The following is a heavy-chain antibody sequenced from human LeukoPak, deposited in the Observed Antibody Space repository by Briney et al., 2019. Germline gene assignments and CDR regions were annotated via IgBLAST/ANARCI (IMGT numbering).Heavy chain of an antibody. J-gene: IGHJ3*02. CDR3: ARRSMIVVEDAFDI. D-gene: IGHD3-22*01. Sequence: SETLSLTCTVSGGSISSSSYYWGWIRQPPGKGLEWIGSTYYSGSTYYNPSLRSRVAISVDTSKNQFSLKLSSVTAADTAVYYCARRSMIVVEDAFDIWGQGTMVTVSS. V-gene: IGHV4-39*01. CDR2: TYYSGST. CDR1: GGSISSSSYY.